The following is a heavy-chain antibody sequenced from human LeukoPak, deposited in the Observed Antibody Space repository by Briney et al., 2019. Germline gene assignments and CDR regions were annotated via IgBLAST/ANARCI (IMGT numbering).Heavy chain of an antibody. CDR1: GFTFSDYY. D-gene: IGHD5-24*01. CDR3: ARMAWVDV. V-gene: IGHV3-11*06. Sequence: GESLKISCAASGFTFSDYYMTWIRQAPGKGLEWVSYISSSSDHTNYTDSVKGRFTISRDNAKNSLYLQMNSLRAEDTAVYYCARMAWVDVWGQGTTVTVSS. CDR2: ISSSSDHT. J-gene: IGHJ6*02.